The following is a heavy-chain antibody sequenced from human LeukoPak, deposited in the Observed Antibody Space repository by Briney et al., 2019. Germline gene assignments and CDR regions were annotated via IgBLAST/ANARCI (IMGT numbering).Heavy chain of an antibody. V-gene: IGHV1-18*01. CDR3: ASNAPPYYYDSSGYYYGNAAFDI. CDR2: ISAYNGNT. CDR1: GYTFTSYG. J-gene: IGHJ3*02. D-gene: IGHD3-22*01. Sequence: GASVKVSCKASGYTFTSYGISWVRQAPGQGLEWMGWISAYNGNTNYTQKLQGRVTMTTDTSTSTAYMELRSLRSDDTAVYYCASNAPPYYYDSSGYYYGNAAFDIWGQGTMVTVSS.